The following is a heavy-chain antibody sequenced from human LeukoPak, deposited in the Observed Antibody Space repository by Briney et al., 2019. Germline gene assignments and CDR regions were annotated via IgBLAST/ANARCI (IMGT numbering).Heavy chain of an antibody. CDR1: GFTFSSYS. Sequence: PGGSLRLSCAASGFTFSSYSMNWVRQAPGKGLEWVSYISSSSSTIYYADSVKGRFTISRGNAKSSLYLQMNSLRAEDTAMYYCAKDIQGSYWGQGTLVTVSS. J-gene: IGHJ4*02. CDR3: AKDIQGSY. D-gene: IGHD2-21*01. CDR2: ISSSSSTI. V-gene: IGHV3-48*01.